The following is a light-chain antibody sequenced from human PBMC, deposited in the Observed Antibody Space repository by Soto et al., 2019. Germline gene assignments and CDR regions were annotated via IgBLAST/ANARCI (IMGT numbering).Light chain of an antibody. V-gene: IGKV1-39*01. Sequence: DIQMTQSPSSLSACVGDRVTLTCRASQSISTYLNWYEQKTGKAPNILIYGASNLQSGVLSRLSGGGSGTDLNLTISSLQPEDFGTYYCQQSYTSPVTFGGGTKVDIK. J-gene: IGKJ4*01. CDR3: QQSYTSPVT. CDR1: QSISTY. CDR2: GAS.